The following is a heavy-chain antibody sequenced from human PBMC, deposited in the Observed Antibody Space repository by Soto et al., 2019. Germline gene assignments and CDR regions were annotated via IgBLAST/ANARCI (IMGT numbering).Heavy chain of an antibody. V-gene: IGHV4-59*11. CDR1: GVSISGHY. Sequence: SETLSLTCTVSGVSISGHYWRYLRQPPGKGLEWIGYMYNTGSTVYNPSFKSRVTISVDTSKNQFSLKLNSVTAADTAVYYCARDLWGYCGTDCYPLDVWGQGTTVTVS. J-gene: IGHJ6*02. D-gene: IGHD2-21*02. CDR3: ARDLWGYCGTDCYPLDV. CDR2: MYNTGST.